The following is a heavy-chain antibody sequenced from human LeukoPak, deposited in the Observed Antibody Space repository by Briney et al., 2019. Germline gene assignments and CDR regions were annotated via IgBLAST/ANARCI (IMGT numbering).Heavy chain of an antibody. V-gene: IGHV1-2*02. CDR1: GYTFTSYY. CDR3: AREDLLNRDFDY. J-gene: IGHJ4*02. CDR2: INPNSGGT. Sequence: ASVKVSCKASGYTFTSYYMHWVRQAPGQGLEWMGWINPNSGGTNYAQKFQGRVTMTRDTSISTAYMELSRLRSGDTAVYYCAREDLLNRDFDYWGQGTLVTVSS.